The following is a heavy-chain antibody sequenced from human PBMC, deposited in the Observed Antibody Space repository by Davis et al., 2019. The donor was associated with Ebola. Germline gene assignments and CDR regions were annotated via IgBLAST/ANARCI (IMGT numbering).Heavy chain of an antibody. V-gene: IGHV3-9*01. CDR3: AKDLAGDYALDYYYGMDV. Sequence: GGSLRLSCAASGFTFDDYAMHWVRQAPGKGLEWVSGISWNSGSIGYADSVKGRFTISRDNAKNSLYLQMNSLRAEDTALYYCAKDLAGDYALDYYYGMDVWGQGTTVTVSS. D-gene: IGHD4-17*01. J-gene: IGHJ6*02. CDR1: GFTFDDYA. CDR2: ISWNSGSI.